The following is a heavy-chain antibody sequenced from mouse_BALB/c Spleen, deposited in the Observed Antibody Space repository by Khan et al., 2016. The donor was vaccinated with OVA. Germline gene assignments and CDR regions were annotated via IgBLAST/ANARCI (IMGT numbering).Heavy chain of an antibody. J-gene: IGHJ3*01. V-gene: IGHV1-26*01. CDR1: GYSFTIYY. D-gene: IGHD2-14*01. Sequence: VQLQQSGPDLVKPGASVKMSCKASGYSFTIYYVNWVKQSHGKSLECIGRVNPNTGNTNYNQKFKGKAILIVDTSSSTAYMELRGLTSEDSAVYYCARGYDFFAYWGQGTLVTVSA. CDR3: ARGYDFFAY. CDR2: VNPNTGNT.